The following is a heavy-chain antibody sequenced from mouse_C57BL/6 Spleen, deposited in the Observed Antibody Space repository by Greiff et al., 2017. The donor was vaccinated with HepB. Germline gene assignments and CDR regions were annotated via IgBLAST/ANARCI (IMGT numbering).Heavy chain of an antibody. CDR3: ARHYGSSYGYAMDY. CDR1: GFTFSSYG. V-gene: IGHV5-6*02. D-gene: IGHD1-1*01. J-gene: IGHJ4*01. CDR2: ISSGGSYT. Sequence: DVKLVESGGDLVKPGGSLKLSCAASGFTFSSYGMSWVRQTPDKRLEWVATISSGGSYTYYPDSVKGRFTISRDNAKNTLYLQMSSLKSEDTAMYYCARHYGSSYGYAMDYWGQGTSVTVSS.